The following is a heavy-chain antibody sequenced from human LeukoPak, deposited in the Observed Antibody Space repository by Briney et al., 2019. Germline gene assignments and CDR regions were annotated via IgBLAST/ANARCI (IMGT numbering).Heavy chain of an antibody. J-gene: IGHJ4*02. CDR2: MHYSENT. Sequence: SETLSLTCTVSGDSISGLTYSWGWVRQPPGKGLEWIGYMHYSENTYYNPSLKSRVTISVDTSKIQFSLKLSSVTAAVTAVYYCVRYRSGWYRFDYWGQGTLVTVSS. CDR1: GDSISGLTYS. D-gene: IGHD6-19*01. V-gene: IGHV4-39*01. CDR3: VRYRSGWYRFDY.